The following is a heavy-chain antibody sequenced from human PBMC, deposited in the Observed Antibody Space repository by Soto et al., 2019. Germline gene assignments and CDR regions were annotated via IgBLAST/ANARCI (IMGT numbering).Heavy chain of an antibody. CDR2: IYYSGST. D-gene: IGHD2-2*02. V-gene: IGHV4-61*01. J-gene: IGHJ5*02. Sequence: PSETLSLTCTVSGGSVSSGSYYWSWIRQPPGKGLEWIGYIYYSGSTNYNPSLKSRVTISVDASKNQFSLKLSSVTAADTAVYYCARGTIGYCSSTSCYTRLDNWFDPWGQGTLVTVSS. CDR1: GGSVSSGSYY. CDR3: ARGTIGYCSSTSCYTRLDNWFDP.